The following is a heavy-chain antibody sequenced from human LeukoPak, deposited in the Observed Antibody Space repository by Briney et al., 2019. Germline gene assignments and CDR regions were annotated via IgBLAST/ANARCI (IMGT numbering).Heavy chain of an antibody. V-gene: IGHV3-7*03. CDR3: ARDWVAGVPFDAFDI. Sequence: GGSLRLSCAASGFTLSSYWMSWVRQAPGKGLEWVANIKEDGSEKYYVDSVKGRFTISRDNAKNSLYLHMNSLTAEDTAMYYCARDWVAGVPFDAFDIWGQGTMVSFSS. CDR1: GFTLSSYW. J-gene: IGHJ3*02. CDR2: IKEDGSEK. D-gene: IGHD3-10*01.